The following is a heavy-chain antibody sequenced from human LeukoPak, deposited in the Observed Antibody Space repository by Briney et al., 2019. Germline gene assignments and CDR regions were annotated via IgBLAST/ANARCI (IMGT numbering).Heavy chain of an antibody. CDR2: IFYSGST. CDR1: GGSISSSSYY. CDR3: ARAPSKITFGGVIVNRFDY. J-gene: IGHJ4*02. Sequence: SETLSLTCTVSGGSISSSSYYWGWIRQPPGKGLEWIGTIFYSGSTYYNPSLKSRVTISVDTSKNQFSLKLSSVTAADTAVYYCARAPSKITFGGVIVNRFDYWGQGTLVTVSS. V-gene: IGHV4-39*07. D-gene: IGHD3-16*02.